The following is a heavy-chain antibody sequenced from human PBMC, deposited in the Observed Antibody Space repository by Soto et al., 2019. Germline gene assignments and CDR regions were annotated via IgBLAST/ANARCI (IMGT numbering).Heavy chain of an antibody. J-gene: IGHJ3*01. CDR3: ARDHGKV. V-gene: IGHV1-69*06. D-gene: IGHD1-26*01. CDR2: IVPLFRTT. Sequence: SVKVSCKTSGVTFSSYAISWVRQAPGQGLEWMGGIVPLFRTTNYAQKFQGRVTITADTSTYTVYMELSGLRSGDTAVYYCARDHGKVWGQGTMVTVSS. CDR1: GVTFSSYA.